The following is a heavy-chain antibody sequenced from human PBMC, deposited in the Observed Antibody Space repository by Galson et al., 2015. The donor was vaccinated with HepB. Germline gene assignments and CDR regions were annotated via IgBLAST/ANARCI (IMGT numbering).Heavy chain of an antibody. D-gene: IGHD4-23*01. V-gene: IGHV1-69-2*01. J-gene: IGHJ4*02. CDR3: ASIPYGGNAPFDY. CDR1: GYTFTDYY. Sequence: VKVSCKVSGYTFTDYYMHWVQQAPGKGLEWMGLVDPEDGETIYAEKFQGRVTITADTSTDTAYMELSSLRSEDTAVYYCASIPYGGNAPFDYWGQGTLVTVSS. CDR2: VDPEDGET.